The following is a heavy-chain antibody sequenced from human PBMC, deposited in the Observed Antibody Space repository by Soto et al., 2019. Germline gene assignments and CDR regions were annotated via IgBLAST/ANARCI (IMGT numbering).Heavy chain of an antibody. Sequence: QVQLVQSGAEVKKPGSSVKVSCKASGGTFSTYAITWVRQAPGQGLEWLGGIIPIFGTTDYARKFQGRVTITAAESTSTVLIELSSLTSEDTAVYYCARGVGAYDLDYWGQGTVVTVSS. CDR1: GGTFSTYA. J-gene: IGHJ4*02. CDR3: ARGVGAYDLDY. V-gene: IGHV1-69*01. CDR2: IIPIFGTT. D-gene: IGHD1-26*01.